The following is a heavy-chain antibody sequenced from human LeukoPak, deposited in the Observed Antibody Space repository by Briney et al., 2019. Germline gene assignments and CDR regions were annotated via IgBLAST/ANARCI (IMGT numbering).Heavy chain of an antibody. V-gene: IGHV3-48*01. Sequence: GGSLRLSCAASGFTFSSYSMNWVRQAPGKGLEWVSYISSSSSTIYYADSVKGRFTISRDNAKNTLYLQMNSLRAEDTAVYYCAKDKRNLDAFDIWGQGTMVTVSS. CDR3: AKDKRNLDAFDI. CDR1: GFTFSSYS. J-gene: IGHJ3*02. D-gene: IGHD1-14*01. CDR2: ISSSSSTI.